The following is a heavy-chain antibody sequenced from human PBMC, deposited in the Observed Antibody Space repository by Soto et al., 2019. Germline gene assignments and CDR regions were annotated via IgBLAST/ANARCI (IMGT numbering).Heavy chain of an antibody. CDR3: AREFISSRLHLNWFDF. CDR1: GGTFSSYT. Sequence: ASVKVSCKASGGTFSSYTISWVRQAPGQGLEWMGRIIPILGIANYAQKFQGRVTITADKSTSTAYMELSSPRSEDTAVYYCAREFISSRLHLNWFDFRGPGILVTVSS. D-gene: IGHD6-13*01. V-gene: IGHV1-69*04. CDR2: IIPILGIA. J-gene: IGHJ5*01.